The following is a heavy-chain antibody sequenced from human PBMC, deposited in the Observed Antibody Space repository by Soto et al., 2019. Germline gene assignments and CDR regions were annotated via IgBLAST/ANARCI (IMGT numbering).Heavy chain of an antibody. D-gene: IGHD6-19*01. J-gene: IGHJ4*02. CDR2: ISAYNGNT. CDR1: GCTFTSYG. Sequence: ASVKVSCKASGCTFTSYGISWVRQAPGQGLEWMGWISAYNGNTNYAQKLQGRVTMTTDTSTSTAYMELRSLRSDDTAVYYSASPSSGWFEFDYWGQGTLVTVSS. CDR3: ASPSSGWFEFDY. V-gene: IGHV1-18*01.